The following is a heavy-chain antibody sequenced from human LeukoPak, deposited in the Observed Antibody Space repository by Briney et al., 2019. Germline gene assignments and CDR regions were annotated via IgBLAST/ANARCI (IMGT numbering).Heavy chain of an antibody. CDR3: ARQSPNYVAFDI. V-gene: IGHV3-48*03. CDR1: GFTFSSYE. CDR2: ISSSGSTI. Sequence: GGSLRLSCAASGFTFSSYEMNWVRQAPGKGLEWVSYISSSGSTIYYADSVKGRFTISRDNAKNSLYLQMNSLTAEDTAVYYCARQSPNYVAFDIWGQGTMVPVSS. D-gene: IGHD1-7*01. J-gene: IGHJ3*02.